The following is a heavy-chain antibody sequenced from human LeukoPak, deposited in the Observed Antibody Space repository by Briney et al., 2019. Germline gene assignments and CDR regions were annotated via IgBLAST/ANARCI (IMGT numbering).Heavy chain of an antibody. CDR3: ASEQFLVSNDY. V-gene: IGHV4-61*01. D-gene: IGHD5/OR15-5a*01. CDR2: FYYTGST. CDR1: GGSVSGGSYY. J-gene: IGHJ4*02. Sequence: SETLSLTCTVSGGSVSGGSYYWSWIRQPPGKGLEWIGYFYYTGSTNYNPSLKSRVTISVDTSKNQFSLRLSSVTAADTAVYYCASEQFLVSNDYWGQGILVTVSS.